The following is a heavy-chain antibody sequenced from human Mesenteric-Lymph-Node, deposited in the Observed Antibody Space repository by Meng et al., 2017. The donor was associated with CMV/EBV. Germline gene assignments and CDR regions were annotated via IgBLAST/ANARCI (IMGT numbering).Heavy chain of an antibody. CDR3: ARHQRWLKSEGGFNY. V-gene: IGHV4-34*01. J-gene: IGHJ4*02. CDR2: INHSGST. Sequence: LQWGGAGLLKPSGPSSLPCAGSGGSFSGYYWSWIRQPPGKGLEWIGEINHSGSTNYNPSLKSRVTISVDTSKNQFSLKLSSVTAADTAVYYCARHQRWLKSEGGFNYWGQGTLVTV. D-gene: IGHD4-23*01. CDR1: GGSFSGYY.